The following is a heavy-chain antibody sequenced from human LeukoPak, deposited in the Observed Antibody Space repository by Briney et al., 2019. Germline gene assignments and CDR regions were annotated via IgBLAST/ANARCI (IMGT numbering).Heavy chain of an antibody. V-gene: IGHV3-48*03. CDR3: ARDFYGDEDFDY. CDR2: INGKGDSK. D-gene: IGHD3-10*01. Sequence: GGSLRLSCAVSGFTFSSYEMNWVRQAPGKGLEWLSYINGKGDSKLYADSVKGRFTISRDDARNSVYLQMNSLREEGTALYYCARDFYGDEDFDYWGQGTLVTVSS. CDR1: GFTFSSYE. J-gene: IGHJ4*02.